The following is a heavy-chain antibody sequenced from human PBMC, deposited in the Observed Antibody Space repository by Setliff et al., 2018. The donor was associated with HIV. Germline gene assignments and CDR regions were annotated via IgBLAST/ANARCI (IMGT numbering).Heavy chain of an antibody. CDR1: GDSISDYY. D-gene: IGHD6-13*01. CDR3: ARVSSSYYFLGAFDS. J-gene: IGHJ4*02. CDR2: IYYSGST. Sequence: PSGTLSLTCTVSGDSISDYYWTWIRQPPGKGLEWIGYIYYSGSTNYNPSLKSRVTISIDTSKNQFSLRLRSATATDTALYYCARVSSSYYFLGAFDSWGQGTLVTVS. V-gene: IGHV4-59*08.